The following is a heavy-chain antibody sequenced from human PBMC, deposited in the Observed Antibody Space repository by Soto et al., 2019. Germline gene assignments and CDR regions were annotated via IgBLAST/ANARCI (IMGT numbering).Heavy chain of an antibody. V-gene: IGHV4-38-2*02. J-gene: IGHJ4*02. Sequence: SETLSLTCAVSGYSISGGYYWGWIRQPPGKGLEWIGSIYHSGSTYYNPSLKSRVTISVDTSKNQFSLKLSSATAADTAVYYCARDGDYGDYFWYFDYWGQGTLVTVSS. CDR3: ARDGDYGDYFWYFDY. CDR2: IYHSGST. CDR1: GYSISGGYY. D-gene: IGHD4-17*01.